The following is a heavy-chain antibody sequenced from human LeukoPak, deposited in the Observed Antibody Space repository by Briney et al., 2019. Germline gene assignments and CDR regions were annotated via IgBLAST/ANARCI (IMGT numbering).Heavy chain of an antibody. CDR1: GFTFSTYA. D-gene: IGHD3-10*01. CDR2: ISGSGDSP. J-gene: IGHJ4*02. Sequence: PGGSLRLSCAVSGFTFSTYAMTWVRQAPGKGLEWVSTISGSGDSPYYADSVKGRFTISRDNSKNTLYLQVNSLRAEDTAVYYCARDPYNSGSSYFDYWGQGTLVTVSS. CDR3: ARDPYNSGSSYFDY. V-gene: IGHV3-23*01.